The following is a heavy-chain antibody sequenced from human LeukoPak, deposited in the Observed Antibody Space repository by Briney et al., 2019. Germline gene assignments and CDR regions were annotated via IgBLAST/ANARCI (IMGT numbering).Heavy chain of an antibody. D-gene: IGHD3-10*01. J-gene: IGHJ6*04. V-gene: IGHV3-30*04. CDR3: ARDRIKYYYGSGSYYNPLYYYGMDV. CDR1: GFTFSSYA. CDR2: ISYDGSNK. Sequence: GRSLRLSCAASGFTFSSYAMHWVRQAPGKGLEWVAVISYDGSNKYYADSVKGRFTISRDNSKNTLYLQMNSLRAEDTAVYYCARDRIKYYYGSGSYYNPLYYYGMDVWGKGTTDTVSS.